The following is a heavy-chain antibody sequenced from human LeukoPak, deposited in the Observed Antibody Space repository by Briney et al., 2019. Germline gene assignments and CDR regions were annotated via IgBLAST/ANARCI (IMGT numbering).Heavy chain of an antibody. CDR2: INPNSGGT. D-gene: IGHD1-26*01. V-gene: IGHV1-2*02. CDR3: ARAEVGATSTLDY. J-gene: IGHJ4*02. CDR1: GYTFTGYY. Sequence: ASVKVSCKASGYTFTGYYMHWVRQAPGQGLEGWGGINPNSGGTNYAQKFQGRVTMTRDTSISTAYMELSRLRSDDTAVYYCARAEVGATSTLDYWGQGTLVTVSS.